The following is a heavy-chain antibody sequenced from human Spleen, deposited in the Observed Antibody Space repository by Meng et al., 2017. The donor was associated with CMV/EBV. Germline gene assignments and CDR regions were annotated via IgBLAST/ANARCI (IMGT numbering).Heavy chain of an antibody. CDR3: ARDSTSNYDFWSGYPVGYYYYYGMDV. J-gene: IGHJ6*02. D-gene: IGHD3-3*01. V-gene: IGHV3-21*01. Sequence: GGSLRLSCATSGFTVSSSYMHWVRQAPGKGLEWVSSITGDSTYKHYADSLKGRFTISRDNAKNSLYLQMNSLRAEDTAVYYCARDSTSNYDFWSGYPVGYYYYYGMDVWGQGTTVTVSS. CDR1: GFTVSSSY. CDR2: ITGDSTYK.